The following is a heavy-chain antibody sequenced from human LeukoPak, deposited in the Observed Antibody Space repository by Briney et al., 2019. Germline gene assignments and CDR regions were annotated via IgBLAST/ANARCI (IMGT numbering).Heavy chain of an antibody. J-gene: IGHJ4*02. CDR3: ARDGYYYGSGSYSNSIDY. V-gene: IGHV4-4*02. Sequence: SETLSLTCAVSGGSISSSNWWSWVRQPPGKGLEWIGEIYHRGSTNYNPSLKSRVTISVDKSKNQFSLKLSSVTAADTAVYYCARDGYYYGSGSYSNSIDYWGQGTLVTVSS. D-gene: IGHD3-10*01. CDR1: GGSISSSNW. CDR2: IYHRGST.